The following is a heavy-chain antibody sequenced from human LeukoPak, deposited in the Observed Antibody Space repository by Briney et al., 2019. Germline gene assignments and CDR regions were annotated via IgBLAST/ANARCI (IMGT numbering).Heavy chain of an antibody. CDR2: MNPNSGNT. Sequence: ASVKVSCKASGYTFTNYDINWVRQATGQGLEWMGWMNPNSGNTGYAQKFQGRVTMTRNTSITTAYMELSSLRSDDTAVYSCARVRGGAPSLVAAFHIWGQGTMVTVSS. CDR1: GYTFTNYD. J-gene: IGHJ3*02. CDR3: ARVRGGAPSLVAAFHI. D-gene: IGHD4-23*01. V-gene: IGHV1-8*01.